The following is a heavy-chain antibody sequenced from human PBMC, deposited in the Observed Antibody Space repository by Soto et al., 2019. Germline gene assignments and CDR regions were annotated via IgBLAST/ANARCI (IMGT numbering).Heavy chain of an antibody. D-gene: IGHD3-22*01. CDR2: ISYDGSNK. CDR1: GFTFSSYA. J-gene: IGHJ4*02. CDR3: ARDRGMIREYFDY. Sequence: PGGSLRLSCAASGFTFSSYAMHWVRQAPGKGLEWVAVISYDGSNKYYADSVKGRFTISRDNSKNTLYLQMNSLRAEDTAVYYCARDRGMIREYFDYWGQGTLVTVSS. V-gene: IGHV3-30-3*01.